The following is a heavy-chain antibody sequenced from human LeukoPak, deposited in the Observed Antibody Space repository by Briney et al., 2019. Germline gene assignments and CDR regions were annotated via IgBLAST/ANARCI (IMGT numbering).Heavy chain of an antibody. Sequence: GRSLRLSCGASGFTFSDYSMNWVRQAPWKGLAWVASITSAGGYKYYADSVKGRFTISRDNAQNSLFLQMNSLRAEDTAVYFCATSGGFVLPNAITGNWYMDVWGRGTSVTVSS. CDR2: ITSAGGYK. CDR3: ATSGGFVLPNAITGNWYMDV. D-gene: IGHD2-2*01. J-gene: IGHJ6*03. V-gene: IGHV3-21*01. CDR1: GFTFSDYS.